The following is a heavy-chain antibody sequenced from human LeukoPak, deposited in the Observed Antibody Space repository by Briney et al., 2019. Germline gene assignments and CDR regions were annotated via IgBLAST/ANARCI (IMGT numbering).Heavy chain of an antibody. CDR2: IGSNDTPI. CDR1: GFTFSGYQ. Sequence: GGSLRLSCAASGFTFSGYQFSWVRQAPGKGLEWVAYIGSNDTPIYYADPIKGRFTISRDNAKSSLYLQLNSLRAEDTAVYYCAREQVGQPIDYWGQGTLVTVSS. V-gene: IGHV3-48*03. D-gene: IGHD3/OR15-3a*01. CDR3: AREQVGQPIDY. J-gene: IGHJ4*02.